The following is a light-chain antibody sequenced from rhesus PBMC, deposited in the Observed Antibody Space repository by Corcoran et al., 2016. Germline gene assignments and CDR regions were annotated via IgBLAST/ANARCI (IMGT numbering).Light chain of an antibody. J-gene: IGKJ2*01. Sequence: EIVMTQSPATLSLSPGERATLSCRASQSVSSYVAWYQQKPEQAPRLLSDGASSRATGIPDSFSGSGSGTDFTLIISSLEPEDVGVYYCQQYNNWNSFGQGTKVEIK. CDR2: GAS. CDR1: QSVSSY. V-gene: IGKV3S9*01. CDR3: QQYNNWNS.